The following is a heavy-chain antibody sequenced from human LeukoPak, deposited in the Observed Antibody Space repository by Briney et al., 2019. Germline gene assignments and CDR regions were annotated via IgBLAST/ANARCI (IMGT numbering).Heavy chain of an antibody. D-gene: IGHD3-9*01. CDR3: ARGRGVDILTGFQY. Sequence: SVKVSCKASGGTFTNYAINWVRQAPGQGLEWMGRIIPILDVTNYAQKFQGRVTITADQSTSTAYMELSSLRSEDTAVYYCARGRGVDILTGFQYWGQGTLVTVSS. J-gene: IGHJ4*02. V-gene: IGHV1-69*04. CDR1: GGTFTNYA. CDR2: IIPILDVT.